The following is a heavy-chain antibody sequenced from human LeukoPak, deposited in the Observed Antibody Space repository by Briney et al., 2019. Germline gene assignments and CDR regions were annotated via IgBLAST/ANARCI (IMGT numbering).Heavy chain of an antibody. CDR3: ARVEMATMNFDY. CDR1: GFTVSSNY. Sequence: PGGSLRLSCAASGFTVSSNYMSWVRQAPGKGLEWVSVIYGGGSTYYADSVKGRFTISRDNSKNTLYLQMNSLRAEDTAVYYCARVEMATMNFDYWGQGTLVTVSS. D-gene: IGHD5-24*01. CDR2: IYGGGST. V-gene: IGHV3-53*01. J-gene: IGHJ4*02.